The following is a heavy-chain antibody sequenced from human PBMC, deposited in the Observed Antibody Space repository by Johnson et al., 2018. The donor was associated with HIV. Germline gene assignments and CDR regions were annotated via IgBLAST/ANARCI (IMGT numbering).Heavy chain of an antibody. CDR2: ISYDGPNK. CDR1: GFTFSSYV. V-gene: IGHV3-30-3*02. J-gene: IGHJ3*02. D-gene: IGHD6-6*01. CDR3: AKQHEQLVEPDAFDI. Sequence: VQLVESGGGVVHPGRSLRLSCAASGFTFSSYVMQWVRQAPGKGLEWVAFISYDGPNKYYADSVTGRFTISRDNSKNTLYLQRNSLRAEDTAVYYCAKQHEQLVEPDAFDIWGQGTMVTVSS.